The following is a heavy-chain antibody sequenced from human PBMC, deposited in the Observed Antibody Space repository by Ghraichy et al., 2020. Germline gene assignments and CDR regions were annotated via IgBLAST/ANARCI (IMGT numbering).Heavy chain of an antibody. CDR3: ARVRYSNSPNFDY. J-gene: IGHJ4*02. V-gene: IGHV3-66*01. CDR1: GFTVSSNY. D-gene: IGHD4-11*01. CDR2: IYSGGST. Sequence: GGSLRLSCAASGFTVSSNYMSWVRQAPGKGLEWVSVIYSGGSTYYADSVKGRFTISRDNSKNTLYLQMNSLRAEDTAVYYCARVRYSNSPNFDYWGQGTLVTVSS.